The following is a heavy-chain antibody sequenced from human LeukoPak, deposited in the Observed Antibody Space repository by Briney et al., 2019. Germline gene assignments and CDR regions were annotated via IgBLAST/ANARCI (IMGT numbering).Heavy chain of an antibody. D-gene: IGHD3-3*01. V-gene: IGHV4-59*01. J-gene: IGHJ4*02. CDR3: ARAGVGAED. Sequence: SETLSLTCTVSGGSISSYYWSWIRQPPGKGLEWIGYIYYSGSTNYNPPLKSRVTISVDTSKNQFSLKLSSVTAADTAVYYCARAGVGAEDWGQGTLVTVSS. CDR1: GGSISSYY. CDR2: IYYSGST.